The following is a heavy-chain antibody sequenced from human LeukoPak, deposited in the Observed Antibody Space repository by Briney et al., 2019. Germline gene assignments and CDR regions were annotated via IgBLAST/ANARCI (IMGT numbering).Heavy chain of an antibody. Sequence: GGSLRLSCAASGCTLSSYWMIWVRQAPGKGRECVANIKQDGREKYYVDSVKGRFTISRDNAKNSLYLQISILRAEDTAVYYCARGGAYYYDSSGYYETYYFDYWGQGTLVTVSS. J-gene: IGHJ4*02. D-gene: IGHD3-22*01. V-gene: IGHV3-7*01. CDR2: IKQDGREK. CDR1: GCTLSSYW. CDR3: ARGGAYYYDSSGYYETYYFDY.